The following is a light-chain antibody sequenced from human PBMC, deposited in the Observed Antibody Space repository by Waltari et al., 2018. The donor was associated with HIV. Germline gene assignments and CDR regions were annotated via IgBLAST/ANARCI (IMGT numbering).Light chain of an antibody. Sequence: QSVLAQPPSVSGAPGQRVTISCSGSGSNIRSNYVNWYQQLPVTAPRVLIYNDVQRPSGVPARFSGSKAGTTASLAISGLQSGDEADYYCAAGDDTLKVYVFGTGTKVTVL. CDR2: NDV. V-gene: IGLV1-44*01. CDR3: AAGDDTLKVYV. CDR1: GSNIRSNY. J-gene: IGLJ1*01.